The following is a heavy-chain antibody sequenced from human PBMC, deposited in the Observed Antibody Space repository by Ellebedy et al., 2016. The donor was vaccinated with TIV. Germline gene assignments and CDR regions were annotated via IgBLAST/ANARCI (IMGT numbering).Heavy chain of an antibody. CDR2: MNPDSGNT. CDR3: ASATGGYYGMDA. D-gene: IGHD3-9*01. CDR1: GYTFTSYE. Sequence: AVSVKVSCKASGYTFTSYEINWVRRATGQGLEWMGRMNPDSGNTDYAQKFQGRVTMTRNTSIRTAYMELSGLGSEDTAVYYCASATGGYYGMDAWGQGTTVTVSS. J-gene: IGHJ6*02. V-gene: IGHV1-8*01.